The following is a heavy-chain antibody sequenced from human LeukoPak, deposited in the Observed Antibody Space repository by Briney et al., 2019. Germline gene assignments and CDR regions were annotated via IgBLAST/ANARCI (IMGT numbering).Heavy chain of an antibody. D-gene: IGHD5-12*01. J-gene: IGHJ4*02. V-gene: IGHV3-23*01. CDR2: IGGSGATT. Sequence: GGSLRLSCAASGFTLSGYAVSWVRAAPGGGVEWVSAIGGSGATTYYVDSVKGRFTISRDNTKNTLYLQINRLIAEDTAVYYCASSRWRRHFDYWGQGTLVTVSS. CDR3: ASSRWRRHFDY. CDR1: GFTLSGYA.